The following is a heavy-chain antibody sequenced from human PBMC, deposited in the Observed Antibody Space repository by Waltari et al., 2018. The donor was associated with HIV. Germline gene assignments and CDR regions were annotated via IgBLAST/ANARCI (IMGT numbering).Heavy chain of an antibody. V-gene: IGHV1-8*01. CDR1: RYTFTSHD. CDR2: MNPNSGNT. D-gene: IGHD5-18*01. CDR3: ARLLRGFSYGGAFDL. Sequence: QAQLVQSGAEVKKPGASVKVSCKASRYTFTSHDINWVRQATGQGLEWMGWMNPNSGNTGYAQMFQGRVTMTRNTSINTAYMELSSLKSEDTAVYYCARLLRGFSYGGAFDLWGQGTVVIVSS. J-gene: IGHJ3*01.